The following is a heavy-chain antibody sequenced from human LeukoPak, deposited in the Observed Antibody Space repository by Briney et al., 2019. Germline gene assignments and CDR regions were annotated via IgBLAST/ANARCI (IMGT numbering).Heavy chain of an antibody. CDR2: ISGSGGST. D-gene: IGHD6-19*01. V-gene: IGHV3-23*01. J-gene: IGHJ4*02. CDR3: ARDSKGSGWYLIDY. CDR1: GFTFSSYA. Sequence: GGSLRLSCAASGFTFSSYAMSWVRQAPGKGLEWVSAISGSGGSTYYADSVKGRFTISRDNSKNTLYLQMNSLRAEDTAVSYCARDSKGSGWYLIDYWGQGTLVTVSS.